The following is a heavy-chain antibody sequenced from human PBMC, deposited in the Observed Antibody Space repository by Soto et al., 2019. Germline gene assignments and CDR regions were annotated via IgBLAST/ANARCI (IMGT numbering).Heavy chain of an antibody. J-gene: IGHJ6*01. CDR1: GFTFSNYR. D-gene: IGHD6-6*01. CDR2: ISGSGKDT. V-gene: IGHV3-21*06. Sequence: GVSLRLSCATSGFTFSNYRMNWVREAPGKGLEWVASISGSGKDTFYRDSVKGRFTISRDNAESSLVLQMNSLTVDDTAVYHCARVHLVRTSSYYCGMDVWGPGTTVTVSS. CDR3: ARVHLVRTSSYYCGMDV.